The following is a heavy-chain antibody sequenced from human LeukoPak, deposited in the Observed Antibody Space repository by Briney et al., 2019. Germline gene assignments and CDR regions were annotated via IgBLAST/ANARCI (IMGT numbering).Heavy chain of an antibody. Sequence: GGSLRLSCAASGFTFSSYGMSWVRQAPGKGLEWVSTISGSADNTYYADSVKGRFTISRDNSANTLYLQMNSLRAEDTALYYCAKHSGSYFIYYVDSWGQGTLVTVSS. CDR1: GFTFSSYG. CDR2: ISGSADNT. D-gene: IGHD1-26*01. V-gene: IGHV3-23*01. CDR3: AKHSGSYFIYYVDS. J-gene: IGHJ4*02.